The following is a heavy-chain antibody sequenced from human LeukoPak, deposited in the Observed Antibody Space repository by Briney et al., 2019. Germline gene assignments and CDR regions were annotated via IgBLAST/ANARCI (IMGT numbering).Heavy chain of an antibody. V-gene: IGHV1-8*03. CDR3: ARGGVIVVVPAASEEAFDI. J-gene: IGHJ3*02. Sequence: GASVKVSCKASGYTFTSYDINWVRQATGQGLEWMGWMNPNSGNTGYAQKFQGRVTITRNTSISTAYMELSSLRSEDTAVYYCARGGVIVVVPAASEEAFDIWGQGTMVTVSS. CDR1: GYTFTSYD. D-gene: IGHD2-2*01. CDR2: MNPNSGNT.